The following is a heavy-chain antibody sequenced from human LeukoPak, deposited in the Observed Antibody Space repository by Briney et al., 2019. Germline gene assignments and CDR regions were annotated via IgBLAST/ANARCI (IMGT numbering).Heavy chain of an antibody. CDR2: INHSGST. J-gene: IGHJ4*02. V-gene: IGHV4-39*07. D-gene: IGHD4-11*01. CDR3: ARRVLRTTTVVYFDY. CDR1: GFSLSTSGM. Sequence: GSGPALVKPTQTLTLTCTFSGFSLSTSGMRVSWIRQPPGKGLEWIGEINHSGSTNYNPSLKSRVTISVDTSKNQFSLKLSSVTAADTAVYYCARRVLRTTTVVYFDYWGQGTLVTVSS.